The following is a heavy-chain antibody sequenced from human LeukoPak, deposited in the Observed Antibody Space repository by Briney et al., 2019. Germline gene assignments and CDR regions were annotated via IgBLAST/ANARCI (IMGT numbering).Heavy chain of an antibody. CDR2: ISGSGTST. Sequence: GGSLRLSCAASGFTFRSYDMNWVRQPPGKGLEWVSVISGSGTSTYYADSVKGRFTISRDNSKNTLYLQMNSLRAEDTAVYYCAKRSTENAFDISGQGTMVTLSS. CDR3: AKRSTENAFDI. J-gene: IGHJ3*02. CDR1: GFTFRSYD. V-gene: IGHV3-23*01.